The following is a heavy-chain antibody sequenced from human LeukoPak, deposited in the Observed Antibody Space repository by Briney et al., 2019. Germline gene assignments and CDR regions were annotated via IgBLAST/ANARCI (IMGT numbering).Heavy chain of an antibody. D-gene: IGHD2-15*01. CDR2: ISYDGSNK. J-gene: IGHJ4*02. CDR1: GFTFSSYG. CDR3: AKDRGYCSGGSCYQVLDY. Sequence: GRSLRLSCAASGFTFSSYGMHWVRQAPGKGLEWVAVISYDGSNKYYADSVKGRFTISRDNSKNTLYLQMNSLRAEDTVVYYCAKDRGYCSGGSCYQVLDYWGQGTLVTVSS. V-gene: IGHV3-30*18.